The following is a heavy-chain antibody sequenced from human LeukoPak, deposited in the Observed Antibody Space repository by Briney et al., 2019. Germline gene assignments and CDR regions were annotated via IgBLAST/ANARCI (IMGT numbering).Heavy chain of an antibody. CDR2: IKSKTEWGTT. CDR3: TRDSSGYYEGYFDY. D-gene: IGHD3-22*01. CDR1: GFTFINAW. Sequence: GGALRLSCAASGFTFINAWRSWGRQAPGKGREWGGRIKSKTEWGTTDYAAPVKGRFTISREDSKNTLSLQMNSLKTEDTAVYYCTRDSSGYYEGYFDYWGQGTLVTVSS. J-gene: IGHJ4*02. V-gene: IGHV3-15*01.